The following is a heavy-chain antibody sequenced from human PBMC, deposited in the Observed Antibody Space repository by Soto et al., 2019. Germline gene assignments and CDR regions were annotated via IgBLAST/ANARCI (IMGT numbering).Heavy chain of an antibody. J-gene: IGHJ6*02. V-gene: IGHV5-51*01. CDR3: AKLRGEPGGMDV. CDR1: GYTFRNAW. D-gene: IGHD7-27*01. Sequence: PGESLKISCKGSGYTFRNAWIGWVRQKPGKGLEWMGIIFPGDSDTRYSPSFQGQVTMSADMSTNTAYVQWSSLKASDTAMYYCAKLRGEPGGMDVWGQGTTVTVSS. CDR2: IFPGDSDT.